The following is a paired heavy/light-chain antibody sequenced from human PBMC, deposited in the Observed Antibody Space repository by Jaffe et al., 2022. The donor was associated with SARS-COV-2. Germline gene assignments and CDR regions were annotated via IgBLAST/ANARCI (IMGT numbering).Light chain of an antibody. Sequence: DIQMTQSPSSLSASVGDRVTITCRASQSISSYLNWYQQKPGKAPKLLIYAASSLQSGVPSRFSGSGSGTDFTLTISSLQPEDFATYYCQQSYSTPCTFGQGTKLEIK. CDR1: QSISSY. V-gene: IGKV1-39*01. J-gene: IGKJ2*02. CDR3: QQSYSTPCT. CDR2: AAS.
Heavy chain of an antibody. D-gene: IGHD6-13*01. CDR1: GGSISSGDYY. V-gene: IGHV4-30-4*01. CDR3: ARGGVGQQLFDY. Sequence: QVQLQESGPGLVKPSQTLSLTCTVSGGSISSGDYYWSWIRQPPGKGLEWIGYIYYSGSTYYNPSLKSRVTISVDTSKNQFSLKLSSVTAADTAVYYCARGGVGQQLFDYWGQGTLVTVSS. J-gene: IGHJ4*02. CDR2: IYYSGST.